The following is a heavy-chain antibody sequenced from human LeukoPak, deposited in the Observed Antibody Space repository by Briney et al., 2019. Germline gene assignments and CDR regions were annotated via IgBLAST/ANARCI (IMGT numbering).Heavy chain of an antibody. CDR3: ARDSPGV. CDR2: VYHSGST. J-gene: IGHJ4*02. Sequence: SETLSLTCTVSGGSISSSSYYWGWIRQPPGKGLEWIGSVYHSGSTYYNPSLKSRVTISVDTSKNQFSLKLSSVTAADTAVYYCARDSPGVWGQGTLVTVSS. V-gene: IGHV4-39*07. CDR1: GGSISSSSYY.